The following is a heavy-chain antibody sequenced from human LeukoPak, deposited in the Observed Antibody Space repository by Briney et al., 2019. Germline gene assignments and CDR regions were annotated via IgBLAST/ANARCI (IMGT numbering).Heavy chain of an antibody. CDR3: AREPNTAMALDAFDI. CDR2: IYYSGST. J-gene: IGHJ3*02. Sequence: SETLSLTCTVSGGSISSGDYYWSWIRQPPGKGLEWIGYIYYSGSTYYNPSLKSRVTISVDTSKNQFSLKLSSVTAADTAVYYCAREPNTAMALDAFDIWGQGTMVTVSS. V-gene: IGHV4-30-4*01. CDR1: GGSISSGDYY. D-gene: IGHD5-18*01.